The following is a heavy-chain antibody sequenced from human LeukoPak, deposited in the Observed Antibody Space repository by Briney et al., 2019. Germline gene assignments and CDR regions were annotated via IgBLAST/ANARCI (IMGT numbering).Heavy chain of an antibody. CDR2: INPNSGGT. J-gene: IGHJ5*02. CDR1: GYTFTGYY. D-gene: IGHD1-1*01. Sequence: ASVKVSCKACGYTFTGYYMHWVRQAPGQGLEWMGWINPNSGGTNYAQKFQGRVTMTRDTSISTAYMELSRLRSDDTAVYYCARAELGRTTRAPFDPWGQGTLVTVSS. CDR3: ARAELGRTTRAPFDP. V-gene: IGHV1-2*02.